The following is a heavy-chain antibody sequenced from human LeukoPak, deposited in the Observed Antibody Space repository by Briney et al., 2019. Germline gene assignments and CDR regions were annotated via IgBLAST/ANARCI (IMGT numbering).Heavy chain of an antibody. J-gene: IGHJ6*03. D-gene: IGHD3-10*01. V-gene: IGHV4-59*01. CDR1: GGSISSYY. CDR3: AREPLGSSGYMDL. CDR2: IYYSGST. Sequence: PSETLSLTCTVSGGSISSYYWSWIRQPPGKGLEWIGYIYYSGSTNYNPSLKSRVTISVDTSKNQFSLKLSSVTAADTAVYYCAREPLGSSGYMDLWGKGTAVTVSS.